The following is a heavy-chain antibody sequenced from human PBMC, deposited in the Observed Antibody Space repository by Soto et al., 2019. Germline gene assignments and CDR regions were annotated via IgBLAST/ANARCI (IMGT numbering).Heavy chain of an antibody. CDR1: GGSISSGGYY. CDR2: IYYSGST. V-gene: IGHV4-31*03. Sequence: QVQLQESGPGLVKPSQTLSLTCTVSGGSISSGGYYWSWIRQHPGKGLEWIGYIYYSGSTYYNPSLKSRVTXXVXTXXNQFSLKLSSVTAADTAVYYCARSGRVILPDAFDIWGQGTMVTVSS. D-gene: IGHD1-26*01. CDR3: ARSGRVILPDAFDI. J-gene: IGHJ3*02.